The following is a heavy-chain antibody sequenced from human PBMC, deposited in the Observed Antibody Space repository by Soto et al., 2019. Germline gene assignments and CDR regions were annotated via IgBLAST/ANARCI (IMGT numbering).Heavy chain of an antibody. CDR3: AGASSRVSSVVAAY. D-gene: IGHD2-15*01. Sequence: SETLSLTCAVSGGSISSSNWWSWVRQPPGKGLEWVGEIYHSGSTNYNPSLKSRVTISVDTSKNRFSLKLRSDDTAVYYCAGASSRVSSVVAAYWGQGTLVTVSS. J-gene: IGHJ4*02. CDR2: IYHSGST. V-gene: IGHV4-4*02. CDR1: GGSISSSNW.